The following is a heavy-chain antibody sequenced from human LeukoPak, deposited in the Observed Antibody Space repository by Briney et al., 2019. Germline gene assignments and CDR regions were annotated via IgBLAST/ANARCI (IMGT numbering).Heavy chain of an antibody. J-gene: IGHJ4*02. V-gene: IGHV4-59*01. Sequence: PSETLSLTCTVSGGSISSYYWSWIRQPPGKGLEWIGYIYYSGSTNYNPSLKSRVTISVDTSKNQFSLKLSSVTAADTAVYYCATSTVTTFWGAYHFDYWGQGTLVTVSS. CDR2: IYYSGST. D-gene: IGHD4-17*01. CDR3: ATSTVTTFWGAYHFDY. CDR1: GGSISSYY.